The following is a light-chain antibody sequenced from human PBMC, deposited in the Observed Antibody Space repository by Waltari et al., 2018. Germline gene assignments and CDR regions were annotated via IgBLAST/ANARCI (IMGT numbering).Light chain of an antibody. Sequence: QSALTQPASVSGSPGQSITISCTGTSSAVGSYNLVSCYQQHPGKAPKLMIYEGNKRPSGVSNRFSGSKSGNTASLTISGLQAEDEADYYCCSYAGSSTFPYVFGTGTKVTVL. CDR2: EGN. V-gene: IGLV2-23*03. J-gene: IGLJ1*01. CDR3: CSYAGSSTFPYV. CDR1: SSAVGSYNL.